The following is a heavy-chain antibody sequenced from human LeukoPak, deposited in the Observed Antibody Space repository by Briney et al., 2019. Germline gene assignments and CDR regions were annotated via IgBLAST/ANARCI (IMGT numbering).Heavy chain of an antibody. J-gene: IGHJ6*02. V-gene: IGHV3-23*01. CDR1: GFTFSSYA. D-gene: IGHD6-19*01. CDR2: ISGSGGST. CDR3: AKSFWSGSGWKDSYYYGMDV. Sequence: GGSLRLSCAASGFTFSSYAMSWVRQAPGKGLEWVSAISGSGGSTYYADSVKGRFTISRDNSKNTLYLQMNSLRAEDTAVYYCAKSFWSGSGWKDSYYYGMDVWGQGTTVTVSS.